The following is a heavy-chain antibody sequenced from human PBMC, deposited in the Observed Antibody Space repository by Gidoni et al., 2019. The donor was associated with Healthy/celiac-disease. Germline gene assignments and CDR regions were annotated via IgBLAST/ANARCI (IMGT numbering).Heavy chain of an antibody. V-gene: IGHV1-2*02. CDR3: ARDCTSCFGSGWFDP. Sequence: QVQLVQSGAEVKKPGASVKVSCKASGYTFTGYYMPWVRQAPGQGLEWMGWINPNSGGTNYARKFQGRVTMTRDTSISTAYMELSRLRSDDTAVYYCARDCTSCFGSGWFDPWGQGTLVTVSS. CDR2: INPNSGGT. CDR1: GYTFTGYY. D-gene: IGHD2-2*01. J-gene: IGHJ5*02.